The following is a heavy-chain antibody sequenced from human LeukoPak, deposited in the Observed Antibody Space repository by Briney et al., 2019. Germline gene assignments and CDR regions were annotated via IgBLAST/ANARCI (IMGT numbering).Heavy chain of an antibody. CDR2: IYHSGST. CDR3: AGYGDPFVF. Sequence: PSETLSLTCAVSGYSLSSGYYWGWSRQPPGKGLEWIGSIYHSGSTYYNPSLKSRVTISVDTSKNQFSLKLSSVTAADTAVYYCAGYGDPFVFWGQGTLVTVSS. CDR1: GYSLSSGYY. V-gene: IGHV4-38-2*01. J-gene: IGHJ4*02. D-gene: IGHD4-17*01.